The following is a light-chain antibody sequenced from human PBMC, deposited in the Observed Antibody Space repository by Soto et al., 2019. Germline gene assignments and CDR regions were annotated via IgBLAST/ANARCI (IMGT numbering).Light chain of an antibody. Sequence: QSALTQPASVSGSPGQSISISCTGTSRDVGGYNYVSWYQHHPGKAPTLIIYEVSNRPSGVSSRFSGSKSGNTASLTISGLQAEDEADYYCVIHFAFGTGTKVTVL. CDR1: SRDVGGYNY. V-gene: IGLV2-14*01. CDR2: EVS. J-gene: IGLJ1*01. CDR3: VIHFA.